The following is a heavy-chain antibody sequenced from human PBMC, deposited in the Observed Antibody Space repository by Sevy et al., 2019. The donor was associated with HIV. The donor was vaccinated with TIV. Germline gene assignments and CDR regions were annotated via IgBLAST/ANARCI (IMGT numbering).Heavy chain of an antibody. V-gene: IGHV4-4*07. Sequence: SETLSLTCTVSGGSISSYYWSWIRQPAGKGLEWIGRIYTSGSPNYNPSLKSRVTMSVDTSKNQFSLKLSSVTAAETAVYYCARELVITASANWFDPWGQGTLVTVSS. CDR3: ARELVITASANWFDP. D-gene: IGHD3-9*01. J-gene: IGHJ5*02. CDR1: GGSISSYY. CDR2: IYTSGSP.